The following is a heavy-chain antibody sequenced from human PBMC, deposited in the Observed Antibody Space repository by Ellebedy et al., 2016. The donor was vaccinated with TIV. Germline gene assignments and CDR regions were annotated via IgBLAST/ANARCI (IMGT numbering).Heavy chain of an antibody. Sequence: GSLRLSCTVSGGSISSSSYYWGWIRQPPGKGLEWIGSIYYSGSTYYNPSLKSRVTISVDTSKNQFSLKLSSVTAADTAVYYCARGGTSYSDYWGQGTLVTVSS. J-gene: IGHJ4*02. D-gene: IGHD1-1*01. CDR2: IYYSGST. CDR1: GGSISSSSYY. V-gene: IGHV4-39*01. CDR3: ARGGTSYSDY.